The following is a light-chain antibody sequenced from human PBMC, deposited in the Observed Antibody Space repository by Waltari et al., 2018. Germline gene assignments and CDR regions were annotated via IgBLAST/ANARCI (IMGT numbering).Light chain of an antibody. CDR2: AAS. Sequence: DIQMTQSPSSLSDSVGASVTITCRASQSSGHYLNWYQQKPGKAPKLLIYAASSLQSGVPSRFSGSGSGTDFTLTISSLQPEDFATYYCQQSWTFAPGTKVDIK. CDR1: QSSGHY. J-gene: IGKJ3*01. V-gene: IGKV1-39*01. CDR3: QQSWT.